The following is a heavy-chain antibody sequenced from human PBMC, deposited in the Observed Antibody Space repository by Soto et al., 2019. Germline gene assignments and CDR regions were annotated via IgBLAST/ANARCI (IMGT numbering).Heavy chain of an antibody. CDR1: GLTFNNYW. D-gene: IGHD3-3*01. Sequence: PGGSLRLSCAASGLTFNNYWMSWVRQAPGKGLEWVANIKQDGSEKYYVDSVKGRFTISRDNAKNSLYLQMNSLRAEDTAVYYCARDRYSYYDFWSGSLPYYYYGMDVWGQGTTVTVSS. V-gene: IGHV3-7*01. CDR3: ARDRYSYYDFWSGSLPYYYYGMDV. CDR2: IKQDGSEK. J-gene: IGHJ6*02.